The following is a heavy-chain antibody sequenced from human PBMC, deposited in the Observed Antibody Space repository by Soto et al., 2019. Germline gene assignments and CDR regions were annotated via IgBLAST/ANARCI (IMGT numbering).Heavy chain of an antibody. D-gene: IGHD6-13*01. CDR1: VYTFTSYY. CDR2: INPSGGST. J-gene: IGHJ3*02. V-gene: IGHV1-46*01. Sequence: VKVSCKASVYTFTSYYMHWVRQATGQGLEWMGIINPSGGSTSYAQKFQGRVTMTRDTSTSTVYMELSSLRSEDTAVYYCARSSSSWYGAFDIWGQGTMVTV. CDR3: ARSSSSWYGAFDI.